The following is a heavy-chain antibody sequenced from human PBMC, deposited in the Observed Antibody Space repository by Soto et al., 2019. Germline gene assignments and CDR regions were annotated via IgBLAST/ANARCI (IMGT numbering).Heavy chain of an antibody. CDR1: GGTFSSYA. J-gene: IGHJ5*02. V-gene: IGHV1-69*06. CDR2: IIPIFGTA. D-gene: IGHD5-18*01. Sequence: QAQLVQSGAEVKKPGSSVKVSCKASGGTFSSYAISWARQAPGQGLEWMEGIIPIFGTANYAQKFQGRVTITADKSTSTAYMELSSLRSEDTAVYYCARSPAQSGYSYGSWGQGTLVTVSS. CDR3: ARSPAQSGYSYGS.